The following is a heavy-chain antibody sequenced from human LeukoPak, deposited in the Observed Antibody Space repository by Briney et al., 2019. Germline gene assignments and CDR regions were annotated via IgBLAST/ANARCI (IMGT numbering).Heavy chain of an antibody. V-gene: IGHV3-23*01. Sequence: GGSLRLSCAASGFTFSSYAMSRVRQAPGKGLGWVSASSGSGGSTYYADSVKGRFTISRDNSKNTLYLQMNSLRAEDTAVYYCAKDPKARYSSGWYYFDYWGQGTLVTVSS. CDR2: SSGSGGST. J-gene: IGHJ4*02. CDR1: GFTFSSYA. D-gene: IGHD6-19*01. CDR3: AKDPKARYSSGWYYFDY.